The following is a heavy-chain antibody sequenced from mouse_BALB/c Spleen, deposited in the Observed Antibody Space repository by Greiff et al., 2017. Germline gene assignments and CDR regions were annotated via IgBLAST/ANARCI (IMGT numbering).Heavy chain of an antibody. CDR3: ARERDGYYGYYAMDY. Sequence: EVQLVESGGDLVKPGGSLKLSCAASGFTFSSYGMSWVRQTPDKRLEWVATISSGGSYTYYPDSVKGRFTISRDNAKNTLYLQMSSLKSEDTAMYYCARERDGYYGYYAMDYWGQGTSVTVSS. CDR1: GFTFSSYG. CDR2: ISSGGSYT. J-gene: IGHJ4*01. D-gene: IGHD2-3*01. V-gene: IGHV5-6*01.